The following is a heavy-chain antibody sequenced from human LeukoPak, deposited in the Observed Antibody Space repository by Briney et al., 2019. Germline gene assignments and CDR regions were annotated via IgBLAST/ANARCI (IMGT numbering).Heavy chain of an antibody. CDR1: GGSFSGYY. CDR3: ARGGRRYCSGGSCYSFDY. J-gene: IGHJ4*02. V-gene: IGHV4-34*01. D-gene: IGHD2-15*01. CDR2: INHSGST. Sequence: SETQSLTCAVYGGSFSGYYWSWIRRPPGKGLEWIGEINHSGSTNYNPSLKSRVTISVDTSKNQFSLKLSSVTAADTAVYYCARGGRRYCSGGSCYSFDYWGQGTLVTVSS.